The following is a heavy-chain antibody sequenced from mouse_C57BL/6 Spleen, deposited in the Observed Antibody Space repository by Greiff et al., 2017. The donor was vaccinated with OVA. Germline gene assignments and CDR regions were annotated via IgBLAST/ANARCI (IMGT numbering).Heavy chain of an antibody. V-gene: IGHV1-64*01. J-gene: IGHJ2*01. CDR2: IHPNSGST. CDR1: GYTFTSYW. D-gene: IGHD1-1*02. Sequence: VQLQQSGAELVKPGASVKLSCKASGYTFTSYWMHWVKQRPGQGLEWIGMIHPNSGSTNYNEKFKSKATLTVDKSSSTAYMQLSSLASEDSAVYYCARDSGNYFDYWGQGTTLTVSS. CDR3: ARDSGNYFDY.